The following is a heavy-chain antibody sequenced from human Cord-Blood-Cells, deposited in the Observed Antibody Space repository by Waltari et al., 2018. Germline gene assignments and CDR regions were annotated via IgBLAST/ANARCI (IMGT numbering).Heavy chain of an antibody. CDR3: ARRGLTTHIVVVTAIDY. CDR2: INHSGST. J-gene: IGHJ4*02. Sequence: QVQLQQWGAGLLKPSETLSLTCAVYGGSFSGYYWSWSRQPPGKGLEGIGEINHSGSTNYNPSLKSRVTISVDTSKNQFSLKLSSVTAADTAVYYCARRGLTTHIVVVTAIDYWGQGTLVTVSS. V-gene: IGHV4-34*01. CDR1: GGSFSGYY. D-gene: IGHD2-21*02.